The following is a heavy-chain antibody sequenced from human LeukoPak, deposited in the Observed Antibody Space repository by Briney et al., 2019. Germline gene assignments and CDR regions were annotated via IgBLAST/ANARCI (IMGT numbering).Heavy chain of an antibody. CDR2: ISGSGGST. D-gene: IGHD1-26*01. J-gene: IGHJ6*03. Sequence: GGSLRLSCAASGFTFSSYAMSWVRQAPGKGLEWVSAISGSGGSTYYADSVKGRFTLSRDNSKNTLYLQMNSLRAEDTAVYYCANQVVGAQYDYYMDVGGKGTTVTVSS. CDR1: GFTFSSYA. V-gene: IGHV3-23*01. CDR3: ANQVVGAQYDYYMDV.